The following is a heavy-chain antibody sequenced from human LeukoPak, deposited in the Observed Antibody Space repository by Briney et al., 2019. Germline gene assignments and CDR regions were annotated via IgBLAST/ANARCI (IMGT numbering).Heavy chain of an antibody. CDR1: GFTFSSYG. J-gene: IGHJ4*02. V-gene: IGHV3-33*01. D-gene: IGHD6-19*01. CDR3: ARGHSSGWYDY. CDR2: IWYDGSNK. Sequence: GGSLRLSCAASGFTFSSYGMHWVRQAPGKGLEWVAVIWYDGSNKYYADPVKGRFTISRDNSKNTLYLQMNSLRAEDTAVYYCARGHSSGWYDYWGQGTLVTVSS.